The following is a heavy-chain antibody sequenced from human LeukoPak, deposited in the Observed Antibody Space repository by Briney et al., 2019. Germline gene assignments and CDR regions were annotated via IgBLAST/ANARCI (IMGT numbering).Heavy chain of an antibody. CDR2: IRSEPNSYAT. CDR1: GFTFSGSA. CDR3: TSLLGYCTNDVCYNY. D-gene: IGHD2-8*01. J-gene: IGHJ4*02. V-gene: IGHV3-73*01. Sequence: GGSLRLSCAASGFTFSGSAMHWVRQASGKGLEWVGRIRSEPNSYATAYAASVKGRFTISRDDSKNTAYLQMDSLKTEDTAVYYCTSLLGYCTNDVCYNYWGQGTLVTVSS.